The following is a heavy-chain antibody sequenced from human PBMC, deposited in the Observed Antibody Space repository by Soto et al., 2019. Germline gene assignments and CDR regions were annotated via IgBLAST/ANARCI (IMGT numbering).Heavy chain of an antibody. CDR3: ASASGSEHYGMDV. Sequence: SETLSLTCTVSGGSISSYYWSWIRQPPGKGLEWIGYIYYSGSTNYNPSLKSRVTISVDTSKNQFSLKLSSVTAADTAVYYCASASGSEHYGMDVWGQGTTVTVSS. J-gene: IGHJ6*02. D-gene: IGHD3-10*01. CDR1: GGSISSYY. CDR2: IYYSGST. V-gene: IGHV4-59*01.